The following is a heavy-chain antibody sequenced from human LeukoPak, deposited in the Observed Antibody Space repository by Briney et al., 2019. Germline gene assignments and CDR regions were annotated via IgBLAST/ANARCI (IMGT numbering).Heavy chain of an antibody. V-gene: IGHV3-48*01. J-gene: IGHJ4*02. CDR3: ASTEFLDH. CDR1: GFTFSTYS. CDR2: INNSSNTI. Sequence: PGGSLRLPCATSGFTFSTYSMNWVRQAPGKGLEWISYINNSSNTIYYADSVKGRFTISRDNAKNSLFLQMNSLRVEDTAVYYCASTEFLDHWGQGTLVTVSS. D-gene: IGHD3-10*01.